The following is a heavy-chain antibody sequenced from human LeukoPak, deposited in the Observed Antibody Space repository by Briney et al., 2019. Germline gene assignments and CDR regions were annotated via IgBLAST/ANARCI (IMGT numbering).Heavy chain of an antibody. Sequence: GGSLRLSCTASGFTFSSYSMNWVRQAPGKGLEWLSSISSSSSYIYYAGSVKGRFTISRDNAKNLLYLQMNSLRAEDTAVYYCARDLMRTWGQGTLVTVSS. V-gene: IGHV3-21*01. CDR2: ISSSSSYI. D-gene: IGHD3-16*01. CDR1: GFTFSSYS. J-gene: IGHJ5*02. CDR3: ARDLMRT.